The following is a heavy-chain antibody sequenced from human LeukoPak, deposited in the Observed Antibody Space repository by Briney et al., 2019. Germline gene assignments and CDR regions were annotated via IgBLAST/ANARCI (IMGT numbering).Heavy chain of an antibody. V-gene: IGHV3-48*04. CDR3: ARDRGGSYSAIDY. CDR2: ISSSSITI. Sequence: GRSLRLPCAASGFTFSSYGMHWVRQAPGKGLEWVSFISSSSITIYYADSVKGRFTISRDNAEKSLYLQMNSLRAEDTAVYYCARDRGGSYSAIDYWGQGTLVTVSS. CDR1: GFTFSSYG. D-gene: IGHD2-15*01. J-gene: IGHJ4*02.